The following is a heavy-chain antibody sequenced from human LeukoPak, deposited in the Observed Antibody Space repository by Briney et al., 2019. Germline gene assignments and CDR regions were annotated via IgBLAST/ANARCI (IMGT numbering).Heavy chain of an antibody. Sequence: GSLRLSCAASGFTFSNYVMIWVRQAPGKGLEWIGEVFHSGSTNLNPSLKSRLTLSVEESKHEFSLKMTSVTAADTAVYYCASGGLVSRYLDHWGQGTLVTVSS. D-gene: IGHD3-9*01. J-gene: IGHJ4*02. V-gene: IGHV4-4*02. CDR1: GFTFSNYV. CDR3: ASGGLVSRYLDH. CDR2: VFHSGST.